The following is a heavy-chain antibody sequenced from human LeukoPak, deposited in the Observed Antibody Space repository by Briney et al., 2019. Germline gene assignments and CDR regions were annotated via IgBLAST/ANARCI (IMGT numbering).Heavy chain of an antibody. CDR2: ISAYNGNT. D-gene: IGHD3-22*01. CDR1: GYTFTSYG. CDR3: ARDQYYYDSSGYLQN. Sequence: ASVKVSCKASGYTFTSYGISWVRQAPGQGLEWMGWISAYNGNTNYAQKLQGRVTITTDTSTSTPYMELRSLRTADKAMYYCARDQYYYDSSGYLQNWGQGTLVTVSS. J-gene: IGHJ4*02. V-gene: IGHV1-18*01.